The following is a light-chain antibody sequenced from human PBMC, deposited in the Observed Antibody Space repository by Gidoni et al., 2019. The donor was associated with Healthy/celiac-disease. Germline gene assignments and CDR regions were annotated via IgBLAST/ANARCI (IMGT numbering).Light chain of an antibody. CDR1: QGISSY. J-gene: IGKJ3*01. CDR2: AAS. V-gene: IGKV1-9*01. Sequence: TQLTQFPSFLSASVGDRVTITCRASQGISSYLAWYQQKPGKAPKLLIYAASNLQNGVPSRFSGSGSGTDFTLTISSLQPEDFATYYCQQLNSHLFTFGPGTKLDIK. CDR3: QQLNSHLFT.